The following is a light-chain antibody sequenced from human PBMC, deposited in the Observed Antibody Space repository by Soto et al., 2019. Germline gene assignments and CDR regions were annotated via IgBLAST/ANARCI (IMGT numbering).Light chain of an antibody. V-gene: IGKV3-20*01. Sequence: EMVLTQSPGTLSLSPGERATLSCRASQSVSSSYLAWYQQKPGQAPRLLIYGASSRATGIPDRFSGSGSGTDFTLTNSRLEPEDFAVYYCQQYGSSRGTFGPGTKVDIK. CDR1: QSVSSSY. J-gene: IGKJ3*01. CDR2: GAS. CDR3: QQYGSSRGT.